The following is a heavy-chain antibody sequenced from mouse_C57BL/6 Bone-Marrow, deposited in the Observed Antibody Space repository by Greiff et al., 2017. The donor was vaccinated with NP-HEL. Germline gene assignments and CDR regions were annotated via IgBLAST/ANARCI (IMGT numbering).Heavy chain of an antibody. CDR3: ARRLGQDY. J-gene: IGHJ2*01. CDR2: ISYDGSN. V-gene: IGHV3-6*01. CDR1: GYSITSGYY. Sequence: VQLKQSGPGLVKPSQSLSLTCSVTGYSITSGYYWNWIRQFPGNKLEWMGYISYDGSNNYNPSLKNRISITRDTSKNQFFLKLNSVTTEDTATYYCARRLGQDYWGQGTTLTVSS. D-gene: IGHD3-3*01.